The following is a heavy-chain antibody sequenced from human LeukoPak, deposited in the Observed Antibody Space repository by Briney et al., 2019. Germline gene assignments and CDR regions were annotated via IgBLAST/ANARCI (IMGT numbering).Heavy chain of an antibody. CDR1: VFTFSSYS. CDR2: ISNSTSYI. J-gene: IGHJ4*02. CDR3: ARAGGSTVSHSDY. D-gene: IGHD4-17*01. Sequence: GGSLRLSCAASVFTFSSYSMNWIRQAPGKGLEWVSSISNSTSYIYYADSVKGRFTISKDNAKNSLYLQMNSLRAEDTAVYYCARAGGSTVSHSDYWGQGTLVTVSS. V-gene: IGHV3-21*01.